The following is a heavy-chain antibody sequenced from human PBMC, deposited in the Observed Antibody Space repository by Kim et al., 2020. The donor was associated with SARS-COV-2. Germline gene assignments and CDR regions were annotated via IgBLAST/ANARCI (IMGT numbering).Heavy chain of an antibody. V-gene: IGHV1-46*01. D-gene: IGHD1-26*01. Sequence: ASVKVSCKASGYTFTSYYMHWVRQAPGQGLEWMGIINPSGGSTSYAQKFQGRVTMTRDTSTSTVYMELSSLRSEDTAVYYCARDLEGATFRVPYYYYGMDIWGQGTTVTVSS. CDR3: ARDLEGATFRVPYYYYGMDI. CDR2: INPSGGST. J-gene: IGHJ6*02. CDR1: GYTFTSYY.